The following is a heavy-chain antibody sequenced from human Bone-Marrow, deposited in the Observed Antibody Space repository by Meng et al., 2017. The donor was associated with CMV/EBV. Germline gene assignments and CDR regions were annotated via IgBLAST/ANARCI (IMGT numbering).Heavy chain of an antibody. Sequence: ASVKVSCKASGYTFIDYYIHWVRQAPGQGLEWMGWINPDSGDTNYAQKFQGRITMTRDTSISTAYMELTRLTSDDTALYFCARDLVTMIDDYGMDVWGQGTTVTVSS. D-gene: IGHD3-22*01. CDR2: INPDSGDT. CDR1: GYTFIDYY. V-gene: IGHV1-2*02. CDR3: ARDLVTMIDDYGMDV. J-gene: IGHJ6*02.